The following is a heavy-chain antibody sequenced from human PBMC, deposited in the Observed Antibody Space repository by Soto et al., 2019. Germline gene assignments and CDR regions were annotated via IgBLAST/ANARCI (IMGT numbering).Heavy chain of an antibody. CDR3: ARDRCPMSGYSPYWFDP. J-gene: IGHJ5*02. CDR2: IIPIFGTA. CDR1: GGTFSSYA. V-gene: IGHV1-69*12. Sequence: QVQLVQSGAEVKKPGSSVKVSCKASGGTFSSYAITWVRQAPGQGLEWMGGIIPIFGTANYAQKFQARVTIPADESTSTAYMELSSLRSEDTAVYYCARDRCPMSGYSPYWFDPWGQGTLVTVSS. D-gene: IGHD3-3*01.